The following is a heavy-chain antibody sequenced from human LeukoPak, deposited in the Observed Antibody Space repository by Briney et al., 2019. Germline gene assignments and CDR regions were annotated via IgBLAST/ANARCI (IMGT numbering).Heavy chain of an antibody. CDR3: ARGPTALEWLLLGSFDY. CDR2: FYTSGST. CDR1: GGSISSYY. D-gene: IGHD3-3*01. Sequence: PSETLSLTCTVSGGSISSYYWSWIRQPAGKGLGWIGRFYTSGSTNYNPSLKSRVTMSVDTSKNQFSLKLSSVTAADTAVYYCARGPTALEWLLLGSFDYWGQGTLVTVSS. V-gene: IGHV4-4*07. J-gene: IGHJ4*02.